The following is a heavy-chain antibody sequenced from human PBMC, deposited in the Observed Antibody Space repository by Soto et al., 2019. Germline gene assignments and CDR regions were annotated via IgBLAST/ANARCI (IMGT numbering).Heavy chain of an antibody. CDR3: AKTGFWSDYRVADY. D-gene: IGHD3-3*01. CDR2: INYRGST. J-gene: IGHJ4*02. CDR1: GGSISRSSSY. V-gene: IGHV4-39*01. Sequence: QLQLQESGPGLVKPSETLSLTCTVSGGSISRSSSYWGWIRQPPGKGLEWIGSINYRGSTYYNPSLNSRINISVDTSKNQFSLKLSSVTAADTAVYFCAKTGFWSDYRVADYWGQGTLVTVSS.